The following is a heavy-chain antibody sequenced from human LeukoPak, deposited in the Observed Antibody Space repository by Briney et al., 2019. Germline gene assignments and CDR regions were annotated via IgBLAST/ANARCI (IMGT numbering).Heavy chain of an antibody. CDR1: GFTFSDYY. CDR2: ISSSGSTI. CDR3: ARGDTAMVYYYYYGMDV. J-gene: IGHJ6*02. D-gene: IGHD5-18*01. V-gene: IGHV3-11*01. Sequence: GGPLRLSCAASGFTFSDYYMSWIRQAPGKGLEWVSYISSSGSTIYYADSVKGRFTISRDNAKNSLYLQMNSLRAEDTAVYYCARGDTAMVYYYYYGMDVWGQGTTVTVSS.